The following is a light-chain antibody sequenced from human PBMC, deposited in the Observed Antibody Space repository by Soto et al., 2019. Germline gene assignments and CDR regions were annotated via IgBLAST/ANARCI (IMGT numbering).Light chain of an antibody. CDR2: DAS. CDR3: QQYNSYST. J-gene: IGKJ3*01. V-gene: IGKV1-5*01. CDR1: QSISSW. Sequence: DIQMTQSPSTLSASVGDRVTITCRASQSISSWLAWYQQKPGKAPKLLIYDASSLESVVPSRFSGRGSGTEFTLTSSSLHRDYFSVYYCQQYNSYSTFGLGTKVDIK.